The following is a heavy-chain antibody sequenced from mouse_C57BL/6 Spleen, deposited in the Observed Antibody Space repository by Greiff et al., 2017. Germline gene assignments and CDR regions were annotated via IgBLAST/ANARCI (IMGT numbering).Heavy chain of an antibody. V-gene: IGHV1-69*01. CDR2: IDPSDSYT. CDR3: ARRESNYYGSSYWYFDV. Sequence: VQLQQPGAELVMPGASVKLSCKASGYTFTSYWMHWVKQRPGQGLEWIGEIDPSDSYTNYNQKFTGKSTLTVDKSSSTAYMQLSSLTSEDSAVYYCARRESNYYGSSYWYFDVWGTGTTVTVSS. J-gene: IGHJ1*03. D-gene: IGHD1-1*01. CDR1: GYTFTSYW.